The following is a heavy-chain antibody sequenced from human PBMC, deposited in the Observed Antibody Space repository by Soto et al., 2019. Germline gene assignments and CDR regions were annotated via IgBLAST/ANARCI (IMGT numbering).Heavy chain of an antibody. CDR1: GYTFTSYY. D-gene: IGHD3-3*01. CDR3: ARDDELRFLEWFQSSGMDV. J-gene: IGHJ6*02. CDR2: INPSGGST. Sequence: GASVKVSCKASGYTFTSYYMHWVRQAPGQGLEWMGIINPSGGSTSYAQKFQGRVTMTRDTSTSTVYMELSSLRSEDTAVYYCARDDELRFLEWFQSSGMDVWGQGTTVTVSS. V-gene: IGHV1-46*01.